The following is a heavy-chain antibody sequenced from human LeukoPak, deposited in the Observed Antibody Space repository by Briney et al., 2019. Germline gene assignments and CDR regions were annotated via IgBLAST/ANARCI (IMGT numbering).Heavy chain of an antibody. V-gene: IGHV4-59*08. D-gene: IGHD2-2*01. Sequence: PSETLPLTCTVSGGSISSYYWSWIRQPPGKGLEWIGYIYYSGSTNYNPSLKSRVTISVDTSKNQFSLKLSSVTAADTAVYYCATSYCSSTSCYFDPWGQGTLVTVSS. CDR1: GGSISSYY. CDR3: ATSYCSSTSCYFDP. J-gene: IGHJ5*02. CDR2: IYYSGST.